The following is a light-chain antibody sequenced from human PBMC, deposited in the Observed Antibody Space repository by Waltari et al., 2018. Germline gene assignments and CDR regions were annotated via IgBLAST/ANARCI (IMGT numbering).Light chain of an antibody. V-gene: IGLV2-14*01. CDR3: SSYTSYSLVV. CDR2: EVT. CDR1: SSDIGAYKY. J-gene: IGLJ2*01. Sequence: QSALTQPASVSGSPGQSITISCTGTSSDIGAYKYVSWYQQHPGKAPKLIIYEVTNRPSGISDRFSGSKSGNTASLTISGLQAEDEADYFCSSYTSYSLVVFGGGTKVTVL.